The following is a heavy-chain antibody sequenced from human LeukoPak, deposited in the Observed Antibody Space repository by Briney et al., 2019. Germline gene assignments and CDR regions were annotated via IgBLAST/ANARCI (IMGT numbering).Heavy chain of an antibody. V-gene: IGHV3-21*01. Sequence: PGGSLRLSCAASGFTFSSYSMNWVRQAPGKGLEWVSSISSSSSYIYYADSVKGRFTISRDNAKNSLYLQMNSLRAEDTAVYYCARDDGSGRGGDYWGQGTLVTVSS. CDR2: ISSSSSYI. CDR3: ARDDGSGRGGDY. D-gene: IGHD3-10*01. CDR1: GFTFSSYS. J-gene: IGHJ4*02.